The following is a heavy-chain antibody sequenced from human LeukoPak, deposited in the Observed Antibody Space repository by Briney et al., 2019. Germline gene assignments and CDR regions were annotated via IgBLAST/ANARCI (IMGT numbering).Heavy chain of an antibody. CDR2: IYYSGSGNMYYSGTT. V-gene: IGHV4-39*01. J-gene: IGHJ5*02. D-gene: IGHD3-22*01. CDR3: ATCEYESSGRQWFDP. Sequence: SSETLSLTCTVSGDSISSFSYSWGWIRQPPGKGLEWIGNIYYSGSGNMYYSGTTYYKSSLKSRVTISVDTSKNQFSLKLTSVTAADTAMYYCATCEYESSGRQWFDPWGQGTPVTVSS. CDR1: GDSISSFSYS.